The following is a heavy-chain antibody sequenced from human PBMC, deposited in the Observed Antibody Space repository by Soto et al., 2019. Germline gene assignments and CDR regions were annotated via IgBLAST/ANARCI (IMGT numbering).Heavy chain of an antibody. Sequence: SETLSLTCSVSGGSISSYYWSWIRQPPGKGLEWIGYIYYSGSTNYNPSLKSRVTISVDTSKNQFSLKLSSVTAADTAVYYCARVGGKYSSSSERPIYYYYGMDVWGQGTTVTVSS. J-gene: IGHJ6*02. V-gene: IGHV4-59*01. CDR1: GGSISSYY. D-gene: IGHD6-6*01. CDR3: ARVGGKYSSSSERPIYYYYGMDV. CDR2: IYYSGST.